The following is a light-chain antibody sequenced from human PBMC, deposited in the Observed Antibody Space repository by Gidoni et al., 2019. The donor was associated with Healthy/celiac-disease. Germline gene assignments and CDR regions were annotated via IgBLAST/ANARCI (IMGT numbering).Light chain of an antibody. Sequence: IVLTQSPGTLSLSPGERATLSCRASQSVSSSYLAWYQQKPGQAPRLPIYGASSRATGIPDRFSGSGSGTDFTLTISRLEPEDFAVYYCQQYGSSGYTFGQGTKLEIK. CDR3: QQYGSSGYT. J-gene: IGKJ2*01. V-gene: IGKV3-20*01. CDR2: GAS. CDR1: QSVSSSY.